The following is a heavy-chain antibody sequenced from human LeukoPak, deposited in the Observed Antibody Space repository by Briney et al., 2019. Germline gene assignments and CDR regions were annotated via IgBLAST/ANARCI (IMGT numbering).Heavy chain of an antibody. J-gene: IGHJ1*01. Sequence: HPGGSLRLSCAASGFTFSSYGMHWVRQAPGKGLEWVAFIRYDGSNKYYADSVKGRFTISRDNSKNTLYLQMSNLRTEDTATYYCARDLDDYNIFAPLFQYWGQGTLVTVSS. V-gene: IGHV3-30*02. CDR1: GFTFSSYG. CDR3: ARDLDDYNIFAPLFQY. CDR2: IRYDGSNK. D-gene: IGHD5-24*01.